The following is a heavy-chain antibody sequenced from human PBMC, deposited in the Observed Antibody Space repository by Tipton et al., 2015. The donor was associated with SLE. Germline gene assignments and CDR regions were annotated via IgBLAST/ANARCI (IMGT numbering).Heavy chain of an antibody. CDR3: ARVPGLERSFCSNYYMGL. CDR2: INHRGST. J-gene: IGHJ6*03. V-gene: IGHV4-34*01. Sequence: TLSLTCAVYGGSFSGYYWSWIRQSPGKGLEGIGDINHRGSTNYNPSLKSRVTISVDTSKNQFSLRLSSVPAADTAGYYCARVPGLERSFCSNYYMGLWGKAPPVTVSS. D-gene: IGHD1-1*01. CDR1: GGSFSGYY.